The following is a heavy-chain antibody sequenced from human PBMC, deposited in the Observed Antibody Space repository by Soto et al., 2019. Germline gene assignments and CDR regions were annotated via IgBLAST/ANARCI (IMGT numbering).Heavy chain of an antibody. CDR2: IITIFGTA. Sequence: QVQLVQSGAEVKKPGSSVKVSCKASGGTFSSYALSWVRQAPGQGLEWMGGIITIFGTAHYAQKFQGRVTITEEEYTTTCDMDLSSLRSEDTAVYYCARAYGGKSWGQGTLVTVCS. V-gene: IGHV1-69*12. J-gene: IGHJ5*02. D-gene: IGHD4-17*01. CDR1: GGTFSSYA. CDR3: ARAYGGKS.